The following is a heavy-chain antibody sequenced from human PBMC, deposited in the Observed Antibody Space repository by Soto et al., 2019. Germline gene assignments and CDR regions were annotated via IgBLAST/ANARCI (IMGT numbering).Heavy chain of an antibody. J-gene: IGHJ5*01. CDR3: ARSSGSYSKWFDS. Sequence: ASVKSCKTSGYTFTAYYMHWLRQAPGHGLEWLGWTSPRTGGAKYSHKFQGRVSMTRNTSITTAYMELTGLSTDDTAVYYCARSSGSYSKWFDSWGQGTLVTVSS. CDR1: GYTFTAYY. CDR2: TSPRTGGA. D-gene: IGHD3-10*01. V-gene: IGHV1-2*02.